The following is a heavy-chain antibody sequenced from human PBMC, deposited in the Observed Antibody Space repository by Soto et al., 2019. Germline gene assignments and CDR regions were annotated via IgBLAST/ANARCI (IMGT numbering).Heavy chain of an antibody. J-gene: IGHJ4*02. CDR1: GGSISGHY. CDR2: INHSGRT. CDR3: ARDLAPRGPFDY. V-gene: IGHV4-34*01. D-gene: IGHD2-21*01. Sequence: PSETLSLTCAVYGGSISGHYWNWIRQPPGKGLEWIGEINHSGRTNYNPSLKGRFTISRDNSKNTLYLQMDSLRAEDTAVYYCARDLAPRGPFDYWGQGTLVTVSS.